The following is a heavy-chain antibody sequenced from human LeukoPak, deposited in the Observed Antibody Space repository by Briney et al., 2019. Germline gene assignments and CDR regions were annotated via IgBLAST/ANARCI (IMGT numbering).Heavy chain of an antibody. J-gene: IGHJ4*02. V-gene: IGHV1-18*01. CDR2: ISAYNGNT. CDR3: ATGPITMVRGVAFDY. CDR1: GYTFTSYG. D-gene: IGHD3-10*01. Sequence: ASVKVSCKASGYTFTSYGISWVRQAPGQGLEWMGWISAYNGNTNYAQKLQGRVTMTTDTSTNTAYMELSSLRSEDTAVYYCATGPITMVRGVAFDYWGQGTLVTVSS.